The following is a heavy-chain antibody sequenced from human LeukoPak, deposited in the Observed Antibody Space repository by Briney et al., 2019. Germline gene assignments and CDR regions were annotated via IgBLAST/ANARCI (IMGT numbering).Heavy chain of an antibody. CDR3: ARGLRSHCSSTSCPLDY. CDR2: IIPIFGTA. D-gene: IGHD2-2*01. J-gene: IGHJ4*02. V-gene: IGHV1-69*13. CDR1: GGTFSSYA. Sequence: ASVKVSCKASGGTFSSYAISWVRQAPGQGLEWMGGIIPIFGTANYAQKFQGRVTITADESTSTAYMELSSLRSEDAAVYYCARGLRSHCSSTSCPLDYWGQGTLVTVSS.